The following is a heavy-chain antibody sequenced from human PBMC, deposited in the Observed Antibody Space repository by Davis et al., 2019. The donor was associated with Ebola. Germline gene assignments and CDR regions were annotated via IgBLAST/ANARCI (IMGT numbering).Heavy chain of an antibody. D-gene: IGHD3-16*02. CDR3: AQRWGSYRYFRH. CDR2: ISGSSGNK. Sequence: GESLKISCAASGFTFSNYAMSWVRQAPGKGLEWVSGISGSSGNKYYADSVKGRFTISRDNSKNTLYLQMNSLRAEDTAVYYCAQRWGSYRYFRHWGQGTLVTVSS. J-gene: IGHJ4*02. CDR1: GFTFSNYA. V-gene: IGHV3-23*01.